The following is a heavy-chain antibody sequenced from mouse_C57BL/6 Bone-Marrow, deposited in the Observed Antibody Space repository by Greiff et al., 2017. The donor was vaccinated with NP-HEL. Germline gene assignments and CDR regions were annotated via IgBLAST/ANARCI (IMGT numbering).Heavy chain of an antibody. CDR1: GYTFTSYW. V-gene: IGHV1-55*01. CDR3: ARGYYGHWYFDV. D-gene: IGHD1-1*01. Sequence: VQLQQPGAELVKPGASVKMSCKASGYTFTSYWITWVKQRPGQGLEWIGDIYPGSGSTNYNEKFKSKATLTVDTSSSTAYMQLSSLTSEDSAVYYCARGYYGHWYFDVWGTGTTVTVSS. CDR2: IYPGSGST. J-gene: IGHJ1*03.